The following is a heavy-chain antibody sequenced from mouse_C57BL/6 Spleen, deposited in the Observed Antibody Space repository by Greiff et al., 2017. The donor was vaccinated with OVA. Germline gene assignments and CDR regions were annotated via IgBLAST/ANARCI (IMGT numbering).Heavy chain of an antibody. CDR2: FRNKANNHAT. Sequence: EVKVVESGGGLVQPGGSMTLSCAASGFTFSDAWMDWVRQSPETGLVWFAEFRNKANNHATYYAESVKGRFTISRDDSKSSVYLQMNSLRAEDTGIYYRTDCDYWGQGTTLTVSS. J-gene: IGHJ2*01. CDR3: TDCDY. CDR1: GFTFSDAW. V-gene: IGHV6-6*01.